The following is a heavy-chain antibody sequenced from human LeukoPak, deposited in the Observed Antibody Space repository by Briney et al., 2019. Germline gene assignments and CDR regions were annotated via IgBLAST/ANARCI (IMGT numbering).Heavy chain of an antibody. J-gene: IGHJ4*02. V-gene: IGHV4-34*01. D-gene: IGHD3-10*01. Sequence: SETLSLTCAVYGGSFSGFYWSWIRQPPGKGLEWIGEINHSGSTYYNPSLKSRVTISVDTSKNQFSLKLSSVTAADTAVYYCARIDGSGSFNVDYWGQGTLVTVSS. CDR1: GGSFSGFY. CDR3: ARIDGSGSFNVDY. CDR2: INHSGST.